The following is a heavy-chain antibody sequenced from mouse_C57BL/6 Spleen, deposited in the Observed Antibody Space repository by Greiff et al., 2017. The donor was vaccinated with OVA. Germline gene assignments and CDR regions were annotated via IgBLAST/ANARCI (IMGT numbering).Heavy chain of an antibody. D-gene: IGHD2-1*01. Sequence: VQLQQSGAELVKPGASVKLSCTASGFNIKDYYMHWVKQRTEQGLEWIGRIDPEDGATKYAPKFQGKATITADTSSNTAYLQLSSLTSEDTAVYYCARNYGNYDIFAYWGQGTLVTVSA. J-gene: IGHJ3*01. CDR2: IDPEDGAT. CDR1: GFNIKDYY. V-gene: IGHV14-2*01. CDR3: ARNYGNYDIFAY.